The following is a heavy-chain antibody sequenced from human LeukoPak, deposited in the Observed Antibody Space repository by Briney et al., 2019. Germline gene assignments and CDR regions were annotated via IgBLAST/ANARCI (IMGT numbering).Heavy chain of an antibody. CDR1: GGSFNDYY. CDR3: ARARRGGYLMSLYYYMDV. Sequence: KPSETLSLTCAVYGGSFNDYYWNWIRQPPGKGLEWIGEINLRGSTTYNPSLKSRVTISLDESKNQFSLKLSSVTAADTAVYCCARARRGGYLMSLYYYMDVWGKGTTVTVSS. D-gene: IGHD5-12*01. CDR2: INLRGST. V-gene: IGHV4-34*01. J-gene: IGHJ6*03.